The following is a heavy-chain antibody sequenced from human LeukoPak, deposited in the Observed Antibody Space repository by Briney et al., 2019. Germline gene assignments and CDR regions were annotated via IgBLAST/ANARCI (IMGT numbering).Heavy chain of an antibody. CDR3: AKNPRMVRGVIPNWFDP. CDR2: ISYDGSDK. D-gene: IGHD3-10*01. CDR1: GFTFSNYA. Sequence: GGSLRLSCAASGFTFSNYAIHWVRQAPGKGLEWVAVISYDGSDKYYADSVKGRFTISRDNSKNTLYLQMNSLRAEDTAVYYCAKNPRMVRGVIPNWFDPWGQGTLVTVSS. V-gene: IGHV3-30*18. J-gene: IGHJ5*02.